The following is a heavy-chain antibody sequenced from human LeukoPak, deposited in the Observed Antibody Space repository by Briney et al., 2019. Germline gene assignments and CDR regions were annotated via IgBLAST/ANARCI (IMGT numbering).Heavy chain of an antibody. J-gene: IGHJ4*02. CDR1: GFTFSGYS. V-gene: IGHV3-48*01. D-gene: IGHD5-24*01. Sequence: GGSLRLSCAASGFTFSGYSMNWVRQAPGKGLEWISYIGIDSGNTNYADSVKGRFTISGDKAKNSLYLQVNSLRVEDTAVYYCARDYKYAFDNWGQGTLVTVSS. CDR3: ARDYKYAFDN. CDR2: IGIDSGNT.